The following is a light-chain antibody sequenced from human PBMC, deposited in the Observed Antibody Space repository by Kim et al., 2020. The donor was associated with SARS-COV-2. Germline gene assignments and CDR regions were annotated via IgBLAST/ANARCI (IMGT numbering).Light chain of an antibody. CDR2: GAS. V-gene: IGKV3-20*01. Sequence: LSPGERATLSCRASQSVSSSYLAWYQQKPGQAPRLLIYGASSRATGIPDRFSGSGSGTDFTLTISRLEPEDFAVYYCQQYGSSPYTFGQGSKLEI. CDR1: QSVSSSY. CDR3: QQYGSSPYT. J-gene: IGKJ2*01.